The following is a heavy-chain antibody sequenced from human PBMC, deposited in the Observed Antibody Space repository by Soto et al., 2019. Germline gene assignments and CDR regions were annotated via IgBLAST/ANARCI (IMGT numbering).Heavy chain of an antibody. J-gene: IGHJ4*02. CDR3: ARDSAGGIAAAGPFDY. V-gene: IGHV4-31*03. D-gene: IGHD6-13*01. Sequence: NPSETLSLTCTVSGGSISSGGYYWSWIRQHPGKGLEWIGYIYYSGSTYYNPSLKSRVTISVDTSKNQFSLKLSSVTAADTAVYYCARDSAGGIAAAGPFDYWGQGTLVTVSS. CDR2: IYYSGST. CDR1: GGSISSGGYY.